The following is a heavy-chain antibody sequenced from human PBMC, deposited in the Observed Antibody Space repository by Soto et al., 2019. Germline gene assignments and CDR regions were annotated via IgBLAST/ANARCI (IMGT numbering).Heavy chain of an antibody. CDR1: CGSISSYY. D-gene: IGHD6-19*01. CDR2: IYYSGST. CDR3: ARGFSSGWYGYFDY. V-gene: IGHV4-59*01. J-gene: IGHJ4*02. Sequence: SETLSLTCTVSCGSISSYYWSWIRQPPGKGLEWIGYIYYSGSTNYNPSLKSRVTISVDTSKNQFSLKLSSVTAADTAVYYCARGFSSGWYGYFDYWGQGTLVTVS.